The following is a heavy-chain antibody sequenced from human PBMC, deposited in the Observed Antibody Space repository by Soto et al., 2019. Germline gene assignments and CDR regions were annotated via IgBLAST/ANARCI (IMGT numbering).Heavy chain of an antibody. Sequence: ASVKVSCKASGYTFTNYGISWVRQAPGEGLEWVGWINTSNDNKLYAQKLQGRLTLTTDTCTSTAYMDLTTLRSDDTAVYFCARDPGAASFDFWAQGTLVTVSS. CDR1: GYTFTNYG. CDR2: INTSNDNK. CDR3: ARDPGAASFDF. D-gene: IGHD2-15*01. J-gene: IGHJ4*02. V-gene: IGHV1-18*01.